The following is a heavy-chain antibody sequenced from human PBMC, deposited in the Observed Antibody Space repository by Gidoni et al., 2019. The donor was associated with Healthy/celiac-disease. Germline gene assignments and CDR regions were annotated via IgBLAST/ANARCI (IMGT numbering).Heavy chain of an antibody. V-gene: IGHV4-61*02. D-gene: IGHD6-6*01. CDR2: IYTSGST. CDR3: ARDRAARERAFDI. Sequence: QVQLQESGPGLVKPSQTLSLTCTVSGGSISSGSYYWSWIRQPAGKGLEWIGRIYTSGSTNYNPSLKSRVTMSVDTSKNQFSLKLSSVTAADTAVYYCARDRAARERAFDIWGQGTMVTVSS. J-gene: IGHJ3*02. CDR1: GGSISSGSYY.